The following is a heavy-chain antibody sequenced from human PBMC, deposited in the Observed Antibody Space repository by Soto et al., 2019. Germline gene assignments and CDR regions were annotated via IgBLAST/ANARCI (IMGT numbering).Heavy chain of an antibody. V-gene: IGHV4-4*07. J-gene: IGHJ3*02. Sequence: KPSETLSLTCTVSGGSISSYYWSWIRQPAGKGLEWIGRIYTSGSTNYNPSLKSRVTMSVDTSKNQFSLKLSSVTAADTAVYYCAREPTVARNDAFDIWGQGTMVTVSS. CDR2: IYTSGST. CDR1: GGSISSYY. CDR3: AREPTVARNDAFDI. D-gene: IGHD6-6*01.